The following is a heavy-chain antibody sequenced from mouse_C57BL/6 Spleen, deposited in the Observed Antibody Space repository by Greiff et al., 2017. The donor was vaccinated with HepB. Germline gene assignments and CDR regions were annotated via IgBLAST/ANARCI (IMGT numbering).Heavy chain of an antibody. D-gene: IGHD3-2*02. CDR1: GYTFTSYG. J-gene: IGHJ2*01. Sequence: QVQLKQPGAELVMPGASVKLSCKASGYTFTSYGISWVKQRTGQGLEWIGEIYPRSGNTYYNEKFKGKATLTADKSSSTAYMELRSLTSEDSAVYFCARGDSAGHWGQGTTLTVSS. CDR3: ARGDSAGH. CDR2: IYPRSGNT. V-gene: IGHV1-81*01.